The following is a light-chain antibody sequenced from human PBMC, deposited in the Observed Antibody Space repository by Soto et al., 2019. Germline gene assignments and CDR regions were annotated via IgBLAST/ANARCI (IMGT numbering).Light chain of an antibody. J-gene: IGKJ1*01. CDR2: DAS. CDR1: QSISSW. Sequence: DIQMTQSPSTLSASVGDRVTITCRASQSISSWLAWYQQKPGKAPKLLIYDASSLESGVPSRFSGSGSVTEFNLTISILQPDDFATYYCQQYNSYWTFGQGTKVEIK. CDR3: QQYNSYWT. V-gene: IGKV1-5*01.